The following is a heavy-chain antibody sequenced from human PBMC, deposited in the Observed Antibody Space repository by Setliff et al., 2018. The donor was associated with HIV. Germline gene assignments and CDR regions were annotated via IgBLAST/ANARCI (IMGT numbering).Heavy chain of an antibody. CDR1: GGSITSDRHY. Sequence: SETLSLTCTVSGGSITSDRHYWSWIRQPAGKGLEWIGNRYAGGSANYAPSLKGRVSISEDTSKMQFSLHLTSVTAADTAVYYCATLDPSGGNFLAYWGQGTLVTVSS. CDR2: RYAGGSA. D-gene: IGHD2-21*02. J-gene: IGHJ4*02. V-gene: IGHV4-61*09. CDR3: ATLDPSGGNFLAY.